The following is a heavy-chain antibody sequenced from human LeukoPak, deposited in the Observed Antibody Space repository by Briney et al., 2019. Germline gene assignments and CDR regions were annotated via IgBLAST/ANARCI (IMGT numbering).Heavy chain of an antibody. CDR1: GGSISSYY. Sequence: SETLSLTCTVSGGSISSYYWSWIRQPPGKGLEWIGYIYYSGSTNYNPSLKSRVTISVDTSKNQFSLKLSSVTAADTAVYYCAKDLGLVGYYDKPSGYWGQGTLVTVSS. D-gene: IGHD3-22*01. V-gene: IGHV4-59*01. CDR3: AKDLGLVGYYDKPSGY. J-gene: IGHJ4*02. CDR2: IYYSGST.